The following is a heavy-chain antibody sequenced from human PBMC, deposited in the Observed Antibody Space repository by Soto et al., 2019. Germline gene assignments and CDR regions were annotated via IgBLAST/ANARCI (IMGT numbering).Heavy chain of an antibody. CDR2: IYHTGIT. CDR1: GGSISSSYW. CDR3: ARVPSP. J-gene: IGHJ5*02. V-gene: IGHV4-4*02. Sequence: SETLSLTCVVSGGSISSSYWWSWVRQSPGKGLEWIGEIYHTGITNYNPSLKSRVTISVDRSKNQFSLKLSSVTAADTAVYYCARVPSPWGQGTLVTVSS.